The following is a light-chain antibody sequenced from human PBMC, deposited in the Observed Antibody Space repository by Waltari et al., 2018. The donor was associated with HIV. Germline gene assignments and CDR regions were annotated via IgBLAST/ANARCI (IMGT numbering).Light chain of an antibody. J-gene: IGKJ2*01. V-gene: IGKV3-20*01. Sequence: EIVLTQSPDTLSLSPGERATLSCRASQSVGSTYLAWYQQKPGQAPRVLIYGASSRATGIPDRFSGSGSGTDFTLTISRLEPEDFAVYYCQVYTAHFGQGTKLEIK. CDR1: QSVGSTY. CDR3: QVYTAH. CDR2: GAS.